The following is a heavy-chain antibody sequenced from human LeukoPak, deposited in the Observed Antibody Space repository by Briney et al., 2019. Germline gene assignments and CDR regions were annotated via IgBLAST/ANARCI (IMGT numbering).Heavy chain of an antibody. CDR3: ARATPVVNDAFDI. D-gene: IGHD2-21*01. CDR1: GFTFSSYS. Sequence: PGGSLRLSCAASGFTFSSYSMNWVRQAPGKGLGWVSSISSSSSYVYYADSVKGRFTISRDNAKNSLYLQMNSLRAEDTAVYYCARATPVVNDAFDIWGQGTMVTVSS. V-gene: IGHV3-21*01. CDR2: ISSSSSYV. J-gene: IGHJ3*02.